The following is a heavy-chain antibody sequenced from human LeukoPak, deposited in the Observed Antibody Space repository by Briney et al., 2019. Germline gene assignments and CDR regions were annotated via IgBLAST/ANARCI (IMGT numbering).Heavy chain of an antibody. CDR1: GFTFSSYG. Sequence: PGRSLSLSCATSGFTFSSYGMHWVRQVPGKGLEWVTVKSHDAKSTSHVDSVKGRFTISRDNSKNTLYLQMNSLRAEDTAVYYCAKGQGGSGWYADWGQGTLVTVSS. J-gene: IGHJ4*02. V-gene: IGHV3-30*18. CDR3: AKGQGGSGWYAD. D-gene: IGHD6-19*01. CDR2: KSHDAKST.